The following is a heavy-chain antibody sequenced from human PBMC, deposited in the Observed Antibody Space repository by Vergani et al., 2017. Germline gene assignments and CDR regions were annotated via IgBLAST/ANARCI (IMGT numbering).Heavy chain of an antibody. Sequence: QVQLQQWGAGLLKPSETLSLTCAVSGGSFSGYYCSWIRQPPGKGLEWIGEINHSGSTNYNPSLKSRVTISVDTSKNQFSLKLSSVTAADTAGYYCARALYYYGSGRFDPWGQGTLVTVSS. CDR3: ARALYYYGSGRFDP. D-gene: IGHD3-10*01. CDR2: INHSGST. CDR1: GGSFSGYY. V-gene: IGHV4-34*01. J-gene: IGHJ5*02.